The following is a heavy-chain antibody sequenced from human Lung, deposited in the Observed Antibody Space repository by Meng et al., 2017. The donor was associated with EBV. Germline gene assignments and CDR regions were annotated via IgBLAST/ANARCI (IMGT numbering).Heavy chain of an antibody. CDR1: GYTFSNHG. D-gene: IGHD3-16*01. CDR3: ARGDTKGDFDY. J-gene: IGHJ4*02. CDR2: ISPYNENT. Sequence: VQSAAEVQNPWDSVPFACQASGYTFSNHGISWVRQAPGQELEWLGWISPYNENTYYAHKYQGRVSMTTDKSTTTADMDLRSLRSDDTAVYYCARGDTKGDFDYWGQGTLVTVSS. V-gene: IGHV1-18*04.